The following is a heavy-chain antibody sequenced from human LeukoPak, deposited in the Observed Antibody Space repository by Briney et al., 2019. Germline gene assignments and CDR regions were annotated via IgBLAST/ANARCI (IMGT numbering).Heavy chain of an antibody. CDR3: ARGRWNDQRKTFDI. Sequence: ASVTVSCKASGYTFTSNYMHWVRHAPGQGLGRMAIINPSDGSTSYEQNFQGRVTITRDTSTSTLYMELRSLRSADTAVDYCARGRWNDQRKTFDIWGQGTMVTVSS. CDR2: INPSDGST. J-gene: IGHJ3*02. V-gene: IGHV1-46*01. CDR1: GYTFTSNY. D-gene: IGHD1-1*01.